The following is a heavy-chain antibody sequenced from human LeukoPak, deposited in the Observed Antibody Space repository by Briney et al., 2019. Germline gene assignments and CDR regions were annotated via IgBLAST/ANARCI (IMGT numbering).Heavy chain of an antibody. J-gene: IGHJ6*03. Sequence: ASVKVSCKASGYTFTSYGISWVRQAPGQGLEWMGWINTNTGNPTYAQGFTGRFVFSLDTSVSTAYLQISSLKAEDTAVYYCARGWYGDYVSYYYYMDVWGKGTTVTVSS. D-gene: IGHD4-17*01. CDR2: INTNTGNP. V-gene: IGHV7-4-1*02. CDR3: ARGWYGDYVSYYYYMDV. CDR1: GYTFTSYG.